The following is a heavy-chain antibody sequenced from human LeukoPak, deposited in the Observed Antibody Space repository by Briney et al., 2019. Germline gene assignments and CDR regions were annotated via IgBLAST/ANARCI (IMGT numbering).Heavy chain of an antibody. J-gene: IGHJ6*03. D-gene: IGHD5-18*01. CDR3: ARVRLPPYYYYYYYMDV. CDR1: DGSFSSYS. CDR2: FNHSGST. Sequence: PSETLSLTCTVSDGSFSSYSWTRIRQPPGKGLEWIGEFNHSGSTNYNPSLKSRVTISVDTSKNQFSLKLTSVTAADTAVYYCARVRLPPYYYYYYYMDVWGKGTTVTVSS. V-gene: IGHV4-34*01.